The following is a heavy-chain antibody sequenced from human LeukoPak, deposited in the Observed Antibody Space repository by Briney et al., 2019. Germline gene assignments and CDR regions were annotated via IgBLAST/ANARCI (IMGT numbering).Heavy chain of an antibody. V-gene: IGHV6-1*01. CDR1: GDSVSSNSAA. J-gene: IGHJ3*02. CDR2: TYYRSKWYF. Sequence: SQTPSLTCVISGDSVSSNSAAWNWIRQSPSRGLEWLGRTYYRSKWYFDYAVSVKSRINITPDTSKNQFSLQLNSVTPEDTAVYYCTSRVTGTIAAFDIWGQGTMVTVSS. CDR3: TSRVTGTIAAFDI. D-gene: IGHD1-20*01.